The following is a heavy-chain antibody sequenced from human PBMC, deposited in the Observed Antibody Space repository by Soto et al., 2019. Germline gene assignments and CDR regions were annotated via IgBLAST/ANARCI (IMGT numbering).Heavy chain of an antibody. CDR3: EKDLSSVPVIDATTGFDS. V-gene: IGHV3-30*18. J-gene: IGHJ4*02. Sequence: QVQLVESGGRVVQTGRCLRLSCATSGFNFYSHGMLWVRHSPGKGLEWVAVISYDGSNKYYMESVKGRFTIYRDNSNNTMSLQMIHLRAEDTAVYYCEKDLSSVPVIDATTGFDSWGQGTLVTVSS. CDR2: ISYDGSNK. D-gene: IGHD1-1*01. CDR1: GFNFYSHG.